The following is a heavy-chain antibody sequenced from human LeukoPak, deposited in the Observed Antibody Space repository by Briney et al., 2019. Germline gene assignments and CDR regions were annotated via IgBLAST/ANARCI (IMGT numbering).Heavy chain of an antibody. V-gene: IGHV3-9*01. CDR3: AKSRGYHGSGREPFDY. D-gene: IGHD3-10*01. Sequence: GGSLRLSCAASGFTFDDYAMHWVRQAPGKGLEWVSGITWNSGNIAQADSVKGRFAISRDNAKNSLHLQMDSLRPEDTALYYCAKSRGYHGSGREPFDYWGQGTLVTASS. CDR2: ITWNSGNI. J-gene: IGHJ4*02. CDR1: GFTFDDYA.